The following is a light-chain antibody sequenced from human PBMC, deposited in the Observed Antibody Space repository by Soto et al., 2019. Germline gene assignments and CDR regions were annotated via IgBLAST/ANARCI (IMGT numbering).Light chain of an antibody. J-gene: IGKJ1*01. Sequence: DIVMTQSPDSLAVSLGERTTINCKSSQTVLYHSNNKNYLAWYHQKPGQPPKLLIYWASTRESGVPARFSGSRSGTDFTLTISSLQAEDVGIYYCQQYSSLPWTFGQGTKVEIK. CDR2: WAS. CDR1: QTVLYHSNNKNY. CDR3: QQYSSLPWT. V-gene: IGKV4-1*01.